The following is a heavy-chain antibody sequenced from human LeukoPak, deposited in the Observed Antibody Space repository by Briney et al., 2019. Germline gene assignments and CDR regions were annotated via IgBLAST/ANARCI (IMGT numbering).Heavy chain of an antibody. D-gene: IGHD3-10*01. CDR1: GGSISSGGYY. V-gene: IGHV4-30-2*01. CDR3: ARGVTWFGELGY. J-gene: IGHJ4*02. CDR2: IYHSGST. Sequence: NPSQTLSLTCTVSGGSISSGGYYWSWIRQPPGKGLEWIGYIYHSGSTYYNPSLKSRVTISVDRSKNQFSLKLSSVTAADTAVYYCARGVTWFGELGYWGQGTLVTVSS.